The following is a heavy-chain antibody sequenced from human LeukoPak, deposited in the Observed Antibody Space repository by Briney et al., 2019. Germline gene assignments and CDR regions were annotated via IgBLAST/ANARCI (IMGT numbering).Heavy chain of an antibody. Sequence: PSETLSLTCTVSGGSISSYYWSWIRQPAGKGLEWIGRIYTSGSTDYNPSLKSRVTMSVDTSKNQFSLKLTSVTAADTAVYYCARGIAAASERALDIWGQGTTATVSS. D-gene: IGHD6-13*01. CDR3: ARGIAAASERALDI. CDR1: GGSISSYY. V-gene: IGHV4-4*07. J-gene: IGHJ3*02. CDR2: IYTSGST.